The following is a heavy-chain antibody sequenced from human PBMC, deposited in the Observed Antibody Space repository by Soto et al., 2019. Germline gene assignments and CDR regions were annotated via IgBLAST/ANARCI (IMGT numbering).Heavy chain of an antibody. CDR2: IYYSGST. J-gene: IGHJ4*02. V-gene: IGHV4-30-4*01. Sequence: SETLSLTCTVSGGSISSGDYYWSWIRQPPGKGLEWIGYIYYSGSTYYNPSLKSRVTISVDMSKNMLYLQMNSLRAEDTAVYYCARDLRDYGGPLDYWGQGTLVTVSS. D-gene: IGHD4-17*01. CDR3: ARDLRDYGGPLDY. CDR1: GGSISSGDYY.